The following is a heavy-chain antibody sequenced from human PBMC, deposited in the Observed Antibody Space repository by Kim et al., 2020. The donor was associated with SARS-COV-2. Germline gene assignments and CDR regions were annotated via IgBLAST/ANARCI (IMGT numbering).Heavy chain of an antibody. V-gene: IGHV3-21*01. CDR3: ARDASLYYGSGSYLVGTPYYYYMDV. Sequence: GGSLRLSCAASGFTFSSYSMNWVRQAPGKGLEWVSSISSSSSYIYYADSVKGRFTISRDNAKNSLYLQMNSLRAEDTAVYYCARDASLYYGSGSYLVGTPYYYYMDVWGKGPTVTVSS. CDR2: ISSSSSYI. J-gene: IGHJ6*03. D-gene: IGHD3-10*01. CDR1: GFTFSSYS.